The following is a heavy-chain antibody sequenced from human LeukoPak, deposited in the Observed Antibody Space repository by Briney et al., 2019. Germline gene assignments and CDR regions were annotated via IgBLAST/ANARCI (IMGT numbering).Heavy chain of an antibody. CDR3: ASPFEYCSGGSCYFPYYYYGMDV. Sequence: PGGSLRLSCAASGFTFSSYGMHWVRQAPGKGLEWVAVIWYDGSNKYYADSVKGRFTISRDNSKNTLYLQMNSLRAEDTAVYYCASPFEYCSGGSCYFPYYYYGMDVWGQGTTVTVSS. V-gene: IGHV3-33*01. D-gene: IGHD2-15*01. J-gene: IGHJ6*02. CDR1: GFTFSSYG. CDR2: IWYDGSNK.